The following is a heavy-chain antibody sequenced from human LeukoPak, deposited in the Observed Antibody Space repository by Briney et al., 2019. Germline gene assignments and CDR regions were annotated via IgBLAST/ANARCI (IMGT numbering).Heavy chain of an antibody. CDR3: AKDHYWSIDY. V-gene: IGHV3-74*01. CDR2: IKGDGIST. J-gene: IGHJ4*02. D-gene: IGHD3-3*01. CDR1: GFDFSSNW. Sequence: GGSLRLSCAASGFDFSSNWMHWVRHAPGQGLVWVSRIKGDGISTNYADSVEGRFTISRDIAKNTLYLQMNSLRAEDTGVYYCAKDHYWSIDYWGRGTLVTVSS.